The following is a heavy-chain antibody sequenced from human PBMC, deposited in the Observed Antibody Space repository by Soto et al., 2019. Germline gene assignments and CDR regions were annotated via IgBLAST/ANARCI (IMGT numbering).Heavy chain of an antibody. CDR2: IGTAGDT. CDR1: GFTFSSYD. J-gene: IGHJ6*02. Sequence: EVQLVESGGGLVQPGGSLRLSCAASGFTFSSYDMHWVRQATGKGLEWVSAIGTAGDTYYPGSVKGRFTISRENAKNSLYLQMHSLRAGDTAVYYCARERTVRGGISGMDVWGQGTTVTVSS. CDR3: ARERTVRGGISGMDV. D-gene: IGHD3-10*01. V-gene: IGHV3-13*04.